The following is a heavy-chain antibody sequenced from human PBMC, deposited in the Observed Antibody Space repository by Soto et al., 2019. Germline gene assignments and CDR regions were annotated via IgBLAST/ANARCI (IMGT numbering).Heavy chain of an antibody. Sequence: EVRLLESGGGLVKPGGSLRLSCATSGLTFSNYAMSWVRQAPGGGLEWVSSMSGSSSTTYYADSVRGRFTISRDRSKNTLYLQVSSLRAEDTDLYYCAKNQEREVPRVIDCWGQGTLGTVSS. J-gene: IGHJ4*02. CDR3: AKNQEREVPRVIDC. D-gene: IGHD3-16*02. CDR2: MSGSSSTT. CDR1: GLTFSNYA. V-gene: IGHV3-23*01.